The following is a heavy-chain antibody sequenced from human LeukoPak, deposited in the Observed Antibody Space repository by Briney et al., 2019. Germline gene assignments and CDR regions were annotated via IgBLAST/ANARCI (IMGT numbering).Heavy chain of an antibody. CDR1: GYTFTSYH. CDR3: ARDSGDWSVDY. V-gene: IGHV1-46*01. Sequence: GASVKVSCKTSGYTFTSYHMHWVRQTPGQGLEWMGIIKPIDDTTSFTQKFQGRLTMTRDTSTSTVFMELTSLRSEDTALYYCARDSGDWSVDYWGQGTLVTVSS. CDR2: IKPIDDTT. J-gene: IGHJ4*02. D-gene: IGHD2-21*02.